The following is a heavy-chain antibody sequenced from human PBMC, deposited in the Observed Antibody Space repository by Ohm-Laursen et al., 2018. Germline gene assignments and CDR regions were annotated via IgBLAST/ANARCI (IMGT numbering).Heavy chain of an antibody. CDR3: ARQGSLYWLDP. CDR2: IHPNAGTT. Sequence: SVKVSCKSSRHIFTAYYLHWVRQAPGQGLEWMGVIHPNAGTTNHAQKFQGRLTLTRDTSTTTVYMDLRSLRSDDTAVYYCARQGSLYWLDPWGQGTLVTVSS. J-gene: IGHJ5*02. V-gene: IGHV1-46*01. CDR1: RHIFTAYY. D-gene: IGHD3-10*01.